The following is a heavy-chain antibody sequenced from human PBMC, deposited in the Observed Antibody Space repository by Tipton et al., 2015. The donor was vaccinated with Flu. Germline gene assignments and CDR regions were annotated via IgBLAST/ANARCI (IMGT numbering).Heavy chain of an antibody. Sequence: SLRLSCAASEFTFSLYGMHWVRQAPGKGLEWLTFIWHDGSNRYYADSVRGRFTVSRDNSKNTLYLQMDSLRAEDTALYYCARDHKLATTKALDLWGQGTRVTVSS. CDR1: EFTFSLYG. J-gene: IGHJ5*02. D-gene: IGHD5-12*01. V-gene: IGHV3-33*01. CDR2: IWHDGSNR. CDR3: ARDHKLATTKALDL.